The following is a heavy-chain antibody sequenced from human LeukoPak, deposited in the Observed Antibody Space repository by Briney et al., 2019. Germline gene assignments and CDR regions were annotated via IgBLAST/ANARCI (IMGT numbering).Heavy chain of an antibody. Sequence: PGRSLRLSCAASGFTFSSYAMTWVRQAPGKGLEWVSGISASGSSTYYAESVKGRFSISRDNSKSTVSLQVSRLRVEDTAVYYCAKARGYGGTSALDDYWGQGTLVSVSS. D-gene: IGHD4-23*01. CDR3: AKARGYGGTSALDDY. J-gene: IGHJ4*02. CDR2: ISASGSST. CDR1: GFTFSSYA. V-gene: IGHV3-23*01.